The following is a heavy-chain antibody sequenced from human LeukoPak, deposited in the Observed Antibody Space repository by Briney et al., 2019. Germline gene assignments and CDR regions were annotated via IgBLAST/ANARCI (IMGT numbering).Heavy chain of an antibody. D-gene: IGHD2-15*01. CDR3: ARQVVVVAATNYYGMDV. Sequence: SETLSLTCTVSGGSISSGGYYWGWIRQPPGKGLEWIGSIYYSGSTYYNPSLKSRVTISVDTSKNQFSLKLSSVTAADTAVYYCARQVVVVAATNYYGMDVWGQGTTVTVS. V-gene: IGHV4-39*01. CDR2: IYYSGST. J-gene: IGHJ6*02. CDR1: GGSISSGGYY.